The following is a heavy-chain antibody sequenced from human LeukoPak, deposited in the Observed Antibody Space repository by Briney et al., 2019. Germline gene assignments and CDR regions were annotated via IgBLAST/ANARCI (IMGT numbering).Heavy chain of an antibody. Sequence: GESLKISCQTSGYDFSTKWIRWVRQMPGKGLEWMGIIYPLDSIIRYSPSFRGLVTISADRSINTAYLQWTSLKPSDTAIYYCARLAPEYADYWFDSWGQGTLVTVSS. J-gene: IGHJ5*01. CDR2: IYPLDSII. D-gene: IGHD2-8*01. V-gene: IGHV5-51*01. CDR1: GYDFSTKW. CDR3: ARLAPEYADYWFDS.